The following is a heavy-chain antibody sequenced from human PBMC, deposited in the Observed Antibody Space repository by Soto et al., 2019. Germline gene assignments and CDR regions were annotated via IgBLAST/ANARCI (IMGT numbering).Heavy chain of an antibody. J-gene: IGHJ4*02. CDR2: ISAHNGNT. V-gene: IGHV1-18*01. D-gene: IGHD1-1*01. Sequence: QVHLVQSGAEVKKPGASVKVSCKGSGYDFTTYGITWVRQAPGQGIEWMAWISAHNGNTDYAQKLQGRVTVNRDTSTSTAYRELRSVRSDDTAMYYCARGRYGDYWGQGALVTVSS. CDR3: ARGRYGDY. CDR1: GYDFTTYG.